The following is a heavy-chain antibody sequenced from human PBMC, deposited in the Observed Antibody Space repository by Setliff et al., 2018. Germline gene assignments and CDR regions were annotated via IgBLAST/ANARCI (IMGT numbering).Heavy chain of an antibody. CDR1: GFTFNTYS. V-gene: IGHV3-21*01. D-gene: IGHD7-27*01. CDR3: VRDWGENFYNMDV. J-gene: IGHJ6*03. CDR2: ISGNSTYI. Sequence: PGGSLRLSCAASGFTFNTYSMTWVRQAPGKGLEWGSHISGNSTYIYYADSVKGRSTISRDNAKNSLYLQMNSLRAEDTAVYYCVRDWGENFYNMDVWGKGTTVTVSS.